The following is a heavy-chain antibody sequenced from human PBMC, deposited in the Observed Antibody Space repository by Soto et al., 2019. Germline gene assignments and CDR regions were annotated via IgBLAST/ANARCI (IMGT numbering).Heavy chain of an antibody. CDR3: ARAITMIVTALAY. D-gene: IGHD3-22*01. CDR1: GYSFTNND. V-gene: IGHV1-2*02. CDR2: INPNSGGT. Sequence: ASVRVSCKASGYSFTNNDVSWVRQAPGQGLEWMGWINPNSGGTNYAQKFQGRVTMTRDTSISTAYMELSRLRSDDTAVYYCARAITMIVTALAYWGQGTLVTVSS. J-gene: IGHJ4*02.